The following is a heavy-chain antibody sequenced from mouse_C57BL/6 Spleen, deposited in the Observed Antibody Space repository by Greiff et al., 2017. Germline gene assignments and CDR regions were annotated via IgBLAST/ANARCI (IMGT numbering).Heavy chain of an antibody. CDR1: GFSLTSYG. CDR2: IWSDGST. J-gene: IGHJ4*01. CDR3: ARHGGYYGNLYAMDY. V-gene: IGHV2-6-1*01. Sequence: VKLMESGPGLVAPSQSLSITCTVSGFSLTSYGVHWVRQPPGKGLEWLVVIWSDGSTTYNSALKSRLSISKDNSKSQVFLKMNSLQTDDTAMYYCARHGGYYGNLYAMDYWGQGTSVTVSS. D-gene: IGHD2-1*01.